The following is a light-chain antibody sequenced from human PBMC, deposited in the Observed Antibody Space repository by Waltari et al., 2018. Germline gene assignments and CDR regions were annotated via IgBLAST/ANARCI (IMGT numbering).Light chain of an antibody. Sequence: DIQMTQSPSSLSASVVDRVTITCRATQGITTHLICYQQKTGNAPKVLVYYTNRLENGVPSRFSASGSGTEFTLIISSLQPEDFATYYCQQYNSLPWTFGQGTKVEIK. V-gene: IGKV1-17*01. J-gene: IGKJ1*01. CDR1: QGITTH. CDR3: QQYNSLPWT. CDR2: YTN.